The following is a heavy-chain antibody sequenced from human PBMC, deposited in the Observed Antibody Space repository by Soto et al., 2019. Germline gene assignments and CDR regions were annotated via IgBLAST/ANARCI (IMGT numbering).Heavy chain of an antibody. CDR1: GGTFSSYA. J-gene: IGHJ4*02. V-gene: IGHV1-69*13. CDR2: IIPICGTA. D-gene: IGHD3-3*01. CDR3: ARGTKRITIFGVVIEGLDY. Sequence: GASVKVSCKASGGTFSSYAISWVRQAPGQGLEWMGGIIPICGTANYAQKFQGRVTITADESTSTAYMELSSLRSEDTAVYYCARGTKRITIFGVVIEGLDYWGQGTLVTVSS.